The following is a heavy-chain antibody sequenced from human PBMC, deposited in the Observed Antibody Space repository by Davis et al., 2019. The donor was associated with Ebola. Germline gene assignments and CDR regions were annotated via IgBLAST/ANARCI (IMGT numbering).Heavy chain of an antibody. J-gene: IGHJ4*02. V-gene: IGHV3-33*01. CDR2: IWDDGSNK. CDR1: GFTLSGYD. CDR3: ARFSRGNPIDD. Sequence: GGSLRLSCAASGFTLSGYDMNWVRQAPGKGLQWVAVIWDDGSNKYYADSVKGRFTISRDNSKNTLYLQMNSLRAEDTAVYYCARFSRGNPIDDWGQGTLVTVSS.